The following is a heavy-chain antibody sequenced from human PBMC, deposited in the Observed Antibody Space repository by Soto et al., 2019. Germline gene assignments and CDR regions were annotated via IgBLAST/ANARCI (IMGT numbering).Heavy chain of an antibody. CDR2: IYHSGST. J-gene: IGHJ6*02. D-gene: IGHD6-13*01. CDR1: GGSISSSNW. CDR3: ASRPSYSSSWYRSYYGMDV. Sequence: KASETLSLTCAVSGGSISSSNWWSWVRQPPGKGLEWIGEIYHSGSTNYNPSLKSRVTISVDKSKNQFSLKLGSVTAADTAVYYCASRPSYSSSWYRSYYGMDVWGQGTTVTVSS. V-gene: IGHV4-4*02.